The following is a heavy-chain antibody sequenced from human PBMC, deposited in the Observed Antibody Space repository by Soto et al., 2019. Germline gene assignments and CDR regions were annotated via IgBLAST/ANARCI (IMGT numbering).Heavy chain of an antibody. Sequence: GGSLRLSCAASGFTFSTYAMSWVRQAPGKGLQWVSTISDSGSNTYYADSVKGRFTISRDNSKNTLVLQMNSLRVEDTAVYYWAKQYYDILTSPDYWGQGTLVTVSS. CDR1: GFTFSTYA. CDR3: AKQYYDILTSPDY. D-gene: IGHD3-9*01. CDR2: ISDSGSNT. V-gene: IGHV3-23*01. J-gene: IGHJ4*02.